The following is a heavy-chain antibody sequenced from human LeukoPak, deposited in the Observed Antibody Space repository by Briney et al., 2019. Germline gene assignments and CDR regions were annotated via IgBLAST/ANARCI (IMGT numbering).Heavy chain of an antibody. Sequence: GRSLRLSCAASGFTFSSYGMHWVRQAPGKGLEWVAVISYDGSNKYYADSVKGRFTTSRDNSKNTLYLQMNSLRAEDTAVYYCAKSAYCGGDCYSFDYWGQGTLVTVSS. J-gene: IGHJ4*02. CDR2: ISYDGSNK. D-gene: IGHD2-21*02. CDR1: GFTFSSYG. V-gene: IGHV3-30*18. CDR3: AKSAYCGGDCYSFDY.